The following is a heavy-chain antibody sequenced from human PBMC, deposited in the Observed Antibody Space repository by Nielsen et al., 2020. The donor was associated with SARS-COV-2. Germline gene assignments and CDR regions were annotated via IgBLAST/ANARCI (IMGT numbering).Heavy chain of an antibody. CDR1: GFTFDDYA. Sequence: GGSLRLSCAASGFTFDDYAMHWVRQAPGKGLEWVSGISWNSGSIGYADSVKGRFTISRDNAKNSLYLQMNSLRAEDTAVYYCAKDFGGYGDYPSHVYWGQGTLVTVSS. CDR2: ISWNSGSI. J-gene: IGHJ4*02. CDR3: AKDFGGYGDYPSHVY. V-gene: IGHV3-9*01. D-gene: IGHD4-17*01.